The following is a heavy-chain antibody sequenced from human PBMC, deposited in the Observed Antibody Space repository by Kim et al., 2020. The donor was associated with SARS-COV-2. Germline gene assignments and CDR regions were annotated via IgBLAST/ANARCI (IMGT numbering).Heavy chain of an antibody. CDR1: GFTFSSYS. D-gene: IGHD2-2*02. Sequence: GGSLRLSCAASGFTFSSYSMNWVRQAPGKGLEWVSSISSSSSYIYYADSVKGRFTISRDNAKNSLYLQMNSLRAEDTAVYYCASGLKEYCSSTSCYSVQHWGQGTLVTVSS. V-gene: IGHV3-21*01. J-gene: IGHJ1*01. CDR3: ASGLKEYCSSTSCYSVQH. CDR2: ISSSSSYI.